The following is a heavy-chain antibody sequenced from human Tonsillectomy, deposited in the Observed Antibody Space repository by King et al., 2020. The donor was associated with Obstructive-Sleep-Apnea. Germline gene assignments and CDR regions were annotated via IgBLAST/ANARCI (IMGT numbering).Heavy chain of an antibody. J-gene: IGHJ4*02. CDR3: AKDRTDSSSWYYFDY. Sequence: VQLVESGGGLVQPGRSQRLSCAASGFTFDDYAMHWVRQAPGKGLEWVSGISWNSGSIGYADSVKGRFTISRDNAKNSLYLQMNSLRAEDTALYYCAKDRTDSSSWYYFDYWGQGTLVTVSS. CDR2: ISWNSGSI. D-gene: IGHD6-13*01. CDR1: GFTFDDYA. V-gene: IGHV3-9*01.